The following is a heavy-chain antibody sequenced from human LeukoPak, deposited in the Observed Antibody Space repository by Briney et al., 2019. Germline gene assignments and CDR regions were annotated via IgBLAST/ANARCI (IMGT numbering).Heavy chain of an antibody. CDR1: GFTFSSYA. V-gene: IGHV3-48*01. J-gene: IGHJ4*02. CDR3: ARRGYSSGWNRFDY. Sequence: GGSLRLSCAASGFTFSSYAMSWVRQAPGKGREWVSYISSSSRTIHYADSVEGRFTTSRDNAKNSLYLQMNSLRAEDTAVYYCARRGYSSGWNRFDYWGQGTLVTVAS. CDR2: ISSSSRTI. D-gene: IGHD6-25*01.